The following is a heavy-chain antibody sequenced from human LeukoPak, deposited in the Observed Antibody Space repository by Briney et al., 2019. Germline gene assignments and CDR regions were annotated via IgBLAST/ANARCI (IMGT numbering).Heavy chain of an antibody. CDR1: GFSFSNCV. V-gene: IGHV3-30*18. CDR3: AKDASGWYPNYYGLDV. J-gene: IGHJ6*02. Sequence: PGGSLRLSCAASGFSFSNCVMHWVRQAPGRGLEWVAVISYDGSNEYYADSVKGRVTVSRDNSKNTLFLQMNSLRPEDTAVYYCAKDASGWYPNYYGLDVWGQGTTVTVSS. CDR2: ISYDGSNE. D-gene: IGHD6-19*01.